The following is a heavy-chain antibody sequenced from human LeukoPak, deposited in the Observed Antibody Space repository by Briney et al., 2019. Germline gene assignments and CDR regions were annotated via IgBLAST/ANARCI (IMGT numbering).Heavy chain of an antibody. Sequence: GGSLRLSCAASGFNFIDYTMNWVRQAPGKGLEWVSSITSTGRYIFYADSLKGPFTISRDNAKNSLYLQMNSLRAEDTAVYYCARYYGSGAFDIWGQGTMVTVSS. CDR3: ARYYGSGAFDI. J-gene: IGHJ3*02. CDR2: ITSTGRYI. CDR1: GFNFIDYT. V-gene: IGHV3-21*01. D-gene: IGHD3-10*01.